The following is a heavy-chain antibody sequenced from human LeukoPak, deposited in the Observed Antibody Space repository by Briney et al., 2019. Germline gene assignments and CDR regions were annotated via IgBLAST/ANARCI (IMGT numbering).Heavy chain of an antibody. CDR3: AKGDSAYGEFDY. Sequence: GGSLRLSCAASGFTFSSYAMSWVRHAPGKGLEGVSAISGSGGSTYYADSVKGRFTISRDNSKNTLYLQMNSLRAEDTAVYYCAKGDSAYGEFDYWGQGTLVTVSS. J-gene: IGHJ4*02. CDR2: ISGSGGST. D-gene: IGHD3-10*01. V-gene: IGHV3-23*01. CDR1: GFTFSSYA.